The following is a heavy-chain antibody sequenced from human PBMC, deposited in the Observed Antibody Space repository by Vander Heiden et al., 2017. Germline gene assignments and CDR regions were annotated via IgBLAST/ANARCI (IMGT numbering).Heavy chain of an antibody. CDR3: ARAGLLWFGELSIDY. D-gene: IGHD3-10*01. V-gene: IGHV4-59*08. CDR1: GGSLSSYY. Sequence: QVQLQESGPGLVKPSATLSLTCTVFGGSLSSYYWSWIRQPPGKGLEWIGYIYYSGSTNYNPSLKSRVTISVDTSKNQFSLKLSSVTAADTAVYYCARAGLLWFGELSIDYWGQGTLVTVSS. J-gene: IGHJ4*02. CDR2: IYYSGST.